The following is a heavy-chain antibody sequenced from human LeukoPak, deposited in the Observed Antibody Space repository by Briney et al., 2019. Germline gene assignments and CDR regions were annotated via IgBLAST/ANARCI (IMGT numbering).Heavy chain of an antibody. CDR1: GFTLSSYA. CDR2: LTGSGDTT. Sequence: GGSLRLSCAASGFTLSSYAMHWVRQAPGKGLDWFSTLTGSGDTTDYADSVKGRFTISRDNSKNTLYLQMNNLRADDTAVYYCAKVLKSYWVQDLDYWGQGTLVMVSS. CDR3: AKVLKSYWVQDLDY. J-gene: IGHJ4*02. V-gene: IGHV3-23*01. D-gene: IGHD3-10*01.